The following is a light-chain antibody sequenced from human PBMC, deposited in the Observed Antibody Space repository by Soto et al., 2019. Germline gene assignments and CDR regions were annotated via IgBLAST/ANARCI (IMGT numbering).Light chain of an antibody. V-gene: IGKV3-20*01. CDR1: HSVSSNY. J-gene: IGKJ1*01. Sequence: EIVLTQSPGTLSLTPVERATLSCRSSHSVSSNYLAWYQQKPGQAPRLLIYDVSSRATGIPDRFSGSGSGTDFTLTISRLEPVDFAVYYCPQYGISPTFGQGTKVEIK. CDR3: PQYGISPT. CDR2: DVS.